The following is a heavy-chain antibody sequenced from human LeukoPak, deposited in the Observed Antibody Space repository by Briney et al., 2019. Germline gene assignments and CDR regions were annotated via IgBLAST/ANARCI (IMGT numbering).Heavy chain of an antibody. CDR2: ISGSGGST. CDR1: GFTFSSYA. J-gene: IGHJ4*02. V-gene: IGHV3-23*01. D-gene: IGHD6-13*01. CDR3: AKDLVAAAAGHYFDY. Sequence: PGGSLRLSYAASGFTFSSYAMSWVRQAPGKGLEWVSAISGSGGSTYYADSVKGRFTISRDNSKNTLYLQMNSLRAEDTAVYYCAKDLVAAAAGHYFDYWGQGTLVTVSS.